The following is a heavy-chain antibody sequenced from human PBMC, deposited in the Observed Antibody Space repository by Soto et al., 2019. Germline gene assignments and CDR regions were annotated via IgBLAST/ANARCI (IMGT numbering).Heavy chain of an antibody. CDR2: LYHTGTT. Sequence: SETLSLTCAVSGDSISSPHWWGWVRQSPAEGLLWIGELYHTGTTNYNPSLGSRVTISVDKAMNQISLRLTSVTAADTAVYYCARALTVSQNFFDIWGPGTLVTVSS. CDR3: ARALTVSQNFFDI. V-gene: IGHV4-4*02. CDR1: GDSISSPHW. J-gene: IGHJ4*02. D-gene: IGHD4-17*01.